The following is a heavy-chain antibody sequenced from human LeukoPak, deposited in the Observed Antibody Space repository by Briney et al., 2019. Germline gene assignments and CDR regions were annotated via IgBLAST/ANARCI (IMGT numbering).Heavy chain of an antibody. CDR1: GFTFSSYA. CDR3: AKDQLLRLRYFDWRGSGYFDY. J-gene: IGHJ4*02. Sequence: GGSLRLSCAASGFTFSSYAMSWVRRAPGKGLEWVSAISGSGGSTYYADSVKGRFTISRDNSKNTLYLQMNSLRAEDTAVYYCAKDQLLRLRYFDWRGSGYFDYWGQGTLVTVSS. V-gene: IGHV3-23*01. CDR2: ISGSGGST. D-gene: IGHD3-9*01.